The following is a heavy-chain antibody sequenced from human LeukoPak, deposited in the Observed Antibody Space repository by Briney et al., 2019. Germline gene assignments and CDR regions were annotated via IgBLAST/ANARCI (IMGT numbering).Heavy chain of an antibody. CDR1: GGSISGYY. Sequence: SETLSLTCTVSGGSISGYYWSWIRQPPGKGLQWIGYINYSGNTNYNPSLTGRVTVSVDTSKNQFSLKLSSVTAADTAVYYCASSWRAVVGPYYFDYWGQGTLVTVSS. CDR3: ASSWRAVVGPYYFDY. CDR2: INYSGNT. J-gene: IGHJ4*02. V-gene: IGHV4-59*12. D-gene: IGHD6-19*01.